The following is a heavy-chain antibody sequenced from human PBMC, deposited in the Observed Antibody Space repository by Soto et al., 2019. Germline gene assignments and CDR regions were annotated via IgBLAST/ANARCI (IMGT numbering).Heavy chain of an antibody. CDR1: GGSISSGYYY. CDR2: IYYSGST. Sequence: SETLSLTCTVSGGSISSGYYYWSWIRQPPGKGLEWIGYIYYSGSTYYNPSLKSRVTISVDTSKNQFSLKLSSVTAADTAVYYCARVDSSGYQPFDYWGQGTLVTVSS. V-gene: IGHV4-30-4*01. J-gene: IGHJ4*02. CDR3: ARVDSSGYQPFDY. D-gene: IGHD3-22*01.